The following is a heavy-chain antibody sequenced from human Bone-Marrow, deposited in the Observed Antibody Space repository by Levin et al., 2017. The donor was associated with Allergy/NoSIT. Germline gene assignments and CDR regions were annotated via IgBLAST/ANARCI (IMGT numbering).Heavy chain of an antibody. Sequence: GESLKISCEGSGYSFPNYWIGWVRQMPGKGLEWMGIIFPGDSDTRCSPSFQSQVTISADKSINTAYLQWNSLRASDTAIYYCVRQLWGRTWRNAVTTFGLGFWGQGTLVTVSS. CDR3: VRQLWGRTWRNAVTTFGLGF. J-gene: IGHJ4*02. CDR2: IFPGDSDT. CDR1: GYSFPNYW. V-gene: IGHV5-51*01. D-gene: IGHD3-10*02.